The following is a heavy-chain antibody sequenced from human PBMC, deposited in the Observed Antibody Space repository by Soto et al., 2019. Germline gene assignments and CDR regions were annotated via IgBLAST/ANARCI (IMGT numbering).Heavy chain of an antibody. CDR3: ARVDCYDSSGYYGY. Sequence: QVQLVQSGAEVKKPGASVKVSCKASGYTFTIYGISWVRQAPGQGLEWMGWISGYNGNTDYAQNLQDRVTLTTDASTSSVHMELRSLRSDDTAVYYCARVDCYDSSGYYGYWGQGTLITVSS. CDR2: ISGYNGNT. CDR1: GYTFTIYG. V-gene: IGHV1-18*04. D-gene: IGHD3-22*01. J-gene: IGHJ4*02.